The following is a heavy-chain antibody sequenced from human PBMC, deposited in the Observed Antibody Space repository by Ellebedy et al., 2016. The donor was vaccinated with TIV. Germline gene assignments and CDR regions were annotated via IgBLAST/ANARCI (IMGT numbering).Heavy chain of an antibody. CDR2: IIPIFGTA. J-gene: IGHJ6*02. CDR3: ATDLGTGSYRHYGMDV. Sequence: SVKVSXKASGGTFSSYAISWVRQAPGQGLEWMGGIIPIFGTANYAQKFQGRVTITADESTSTAYMELSSLRSEDTAVYYCATDLGTGSYRHYGMDVWGQGTTVTVSS. CDR1: GGTFSSYA. D-gene: IGHD3-16*02. V-gene: IGHV1-69*13.